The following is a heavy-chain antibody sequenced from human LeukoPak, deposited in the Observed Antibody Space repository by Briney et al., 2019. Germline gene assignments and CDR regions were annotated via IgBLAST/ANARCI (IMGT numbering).Heavy chain of an antibody. V-gene: IGHV1-18*01. D-gene: IGHD3-10*01. CDR1: GFTFTSYG. Sequence: GGSLRLSCAASGFTFTSYGISWVRQAPGQGLEWMGWISAYNGNTNYAQKLQGRVTMTTDTSTSTAYMELRSLRSDDTAVYYCARCYGSGSYVLSSPGRFDYWGQGTLVTVSS. CDR2: ISAYNGNT. CDR3: ARCYGSGSYVLSSPGRFDY. J-gene: IGHJ4*02.